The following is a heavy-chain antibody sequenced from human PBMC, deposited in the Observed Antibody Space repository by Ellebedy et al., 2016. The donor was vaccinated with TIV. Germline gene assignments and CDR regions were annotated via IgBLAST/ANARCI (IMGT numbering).Heavy chain of an antibody. V-gene: IGHV4-59*01. D-gene: IGHD1-26*01. J-gene: IGHJ4*02. CDR3: ARSGRAPGPPAFDY. Sequence: SETLSLTCTVSGGSISSYYWSWIRQPPGKGLEWIGYIYYSGSTDYNPSLTSRVTISVDTSKNQFSLKLSSVTAADTAVYYCARSGRAPGPPAFDYWGQGTLVTVSS. CDR2: IYYSGST. CDR1: GGSISSYY.